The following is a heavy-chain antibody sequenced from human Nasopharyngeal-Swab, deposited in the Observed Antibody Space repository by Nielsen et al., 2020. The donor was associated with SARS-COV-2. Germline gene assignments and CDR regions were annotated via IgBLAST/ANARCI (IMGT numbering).Heavy chain of an antibody. Sequence: WMRQPPGKGLEYVSTISNNGVNTYYADSVKGRFTISRDNSKNTLYLQMSSLRAEDTAVYYCVKRGYSSSWYYFDYWGQGTLVTVSS. V-gene: IGHV3-64D*06. CDR3: VKRGYSSSWYYFDY. CDR2: ISNNGVNT. D-gene: IGHD6-13*01. J-gene: IGHJ4*02.